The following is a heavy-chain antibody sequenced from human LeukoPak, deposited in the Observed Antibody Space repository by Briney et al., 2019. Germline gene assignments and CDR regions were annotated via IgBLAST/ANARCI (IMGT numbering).Heavy chain of an antibody. D-gene: IGHD2-2*02. Sequence: ASVKVSCKASGYTFIGYYMHWVRQAPGQGLEWMGWINPNSGGTNYAQKFQGRVTMTRDTSTSTVYMELSSLRSEDTAVYYCALLDCSSTSCYNSSLPYHFDYWGQGTLVTVSS. J-gene: IGHJ4*02. V-gene: IGHV1-2*02. CDR2: INPNSGGT. CDR1: GYTFIGYY. CDR3: ALLDCSSTSCYNSSLPYHFDY.